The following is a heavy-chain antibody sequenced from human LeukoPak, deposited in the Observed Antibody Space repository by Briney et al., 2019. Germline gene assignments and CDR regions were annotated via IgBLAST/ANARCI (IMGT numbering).Heavy chain of an antibody. CDR3: AREILCSSTSCFGWFDP. CDR2: INHSGST. J-gene: IGHJ5*02. V-gene: IGHV4-34*01. Sequence: SSETLSLTCAVYGGSFSGYYWSWIRQPPGKGLEWIGEINHSGSTNYNPSLKSRVTISVDTSKNQFSLKLSSVTAADTAVYYCAREILCSSTSCFGWFDPWGQGTLVTVSS. CDR1: GGSFSGYY. D-gene: IGHD2-2*01.